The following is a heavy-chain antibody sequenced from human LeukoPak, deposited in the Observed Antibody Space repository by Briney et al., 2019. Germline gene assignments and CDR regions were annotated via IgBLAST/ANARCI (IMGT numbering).Heavy chain of an antibody. CDR3: ARGGYCRGGSCYGMDV. Sequence: GGSLRLSCAASGFTFSNYGMNWVRQAPGKGLEWISYISSSSSLIYYADSVKGRFTISRDNSKNTLYVQMSSLRAEDTAVYYCARGGYCRGGSCYGMDVWGHGTTVTVS. D-gene: IGHD2-15*01. CDR1: GFTFSNYG. V-gene: IGHV3-48*01. CDR2: ISSSSSLI. J-gene: IGHJ6*02.